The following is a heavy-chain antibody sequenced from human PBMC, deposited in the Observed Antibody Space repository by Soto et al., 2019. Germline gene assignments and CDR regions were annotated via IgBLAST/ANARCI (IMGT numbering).Heavy chain of an antibody. Sequence: SETLSLTCTVSGGSISSYFWGWIRQPPGKGLEWIGSIYYSGSTYYNPPLKSRVTVSVDTSKNQFSLKLSSVTAADTAVYYCPRLKYGDSLFDPWGQGTLVTFS. CDR1: GGSISSYF. D-gene: IGHD4-17*01. CDR3: PRLKYGDSLFDP. J-gene: IGHJ5*02. CDR2: IYYSGST. V-gene: IGHV4-39*01.